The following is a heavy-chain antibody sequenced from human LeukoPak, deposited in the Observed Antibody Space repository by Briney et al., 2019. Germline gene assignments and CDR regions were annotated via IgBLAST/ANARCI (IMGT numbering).Heavy chain of an antibody. CDR1: GFTFSNYW. D-gene: IGHD6-19*01. CDR2: INNDGSST. CDR3: TREGMAVAGMDY. V-gene: IGHV3-74*01. Sequence: GRSLRLSCAASGFTFSNYWMHWVRQAPGKGLVWVSRINNDGSSTSSADSVKGRFTISRDNAKNTLHLQINSLRAEDTAVYYCTREGMAVAGMDYWGQGTLVSVSS. J-gene: IGHJ4*02.